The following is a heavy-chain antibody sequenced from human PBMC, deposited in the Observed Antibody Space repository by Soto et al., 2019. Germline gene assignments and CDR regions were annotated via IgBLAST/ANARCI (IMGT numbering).Heavy chain of an antibody. V-gene: IGHV4-34*01. CDR1: GGSFSGYY. D-gene: IGHD5-12*01. CDR2: INHSGST. CDR3: AAGGGLPRYY. J-gene: IGHJ4*02. Sequence: SETLSLTCAVYGGSFSGYYWXWIRQPPGTGLEWIGEINHSGSTNYNPSLKSRVTTSVDTSKNQFSLKLTSVTAADTAVYYCAAGGGLPRYYWGQGTLVTVSS.